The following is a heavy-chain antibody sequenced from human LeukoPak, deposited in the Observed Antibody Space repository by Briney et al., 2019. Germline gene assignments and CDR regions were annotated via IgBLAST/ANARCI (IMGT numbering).Heavy chain of an antibody. V-gene: IGHV1-46*01. CDR2: INPSGGST. D-gene: IGHD3-22*01. J-gene: IGHJ4*02. CDR3: ARGHYYDSSGYYYALSY. Sequence: ASVKVPCKASGYTFTNYYMHWVRQAPGQGLEWMGMINPSGGSTSYAQKFQGRVTMTRDTSTSTVYMELSSLRSEDTAVYYCARGHYYDSSGYYYALSYWGQGTLVTVSS. CDR1: GYTFTNYY.